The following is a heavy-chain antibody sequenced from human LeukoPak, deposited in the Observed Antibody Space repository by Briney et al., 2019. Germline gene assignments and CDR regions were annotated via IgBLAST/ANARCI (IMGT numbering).Heavy chain of an antibody. J-gene: IGHJ4*02. V-gene: IGHV3-48*01. Sequence: PGGSLRLSCAASGFTFSSYEMNWVRQAPGKGLEWVSYISSSSSTIYYADSVKGRFTISRDNAKNSLYLQMNSLRAEDTAVYYCARDQYYDYVWGSYRYHADYWGQGTLVTVSS. CDR1: GFTFSSYE. CDR2: ISSSSSTI. D-gene: IGHD3-16*02. CDR3: ARDQYYDYVWGSYRYHADY.